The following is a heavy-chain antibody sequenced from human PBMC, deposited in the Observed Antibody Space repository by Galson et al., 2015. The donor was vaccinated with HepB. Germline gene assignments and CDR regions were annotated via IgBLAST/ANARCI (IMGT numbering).Heavy chain of an antibody. V-gene: IGHV3-30-3*01. CDR3: ARDLTTYSSSPHGYYYYGMDV. CDR2: ISYDGSNK. Sequence: SLRLSCAASGFTFSSYAMHWVRQAPGKGLEWVAVISYDGSNKYYADSVKGRFTISRDNSKNTLYLQMNSLRAEDTAVYYCARDLTTYSSSPHGYYYYGMDVWGQGTTVTVSS. CDR1: GFTFSSYA. D-gene: IGHD6-6*01. J-gene: IGHJ6*02.